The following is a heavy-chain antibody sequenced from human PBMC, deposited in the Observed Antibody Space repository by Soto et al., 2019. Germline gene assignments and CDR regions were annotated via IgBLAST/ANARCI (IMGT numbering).Heavy chain of an antibody. CDR2: ISAYNGDT. D-gene: IGHD2-15*01. V-gene: IGHV1-18*01. J-gene: IGHJ6*02. CDR1: GYTFIGYG. CDR3: ARGVVVVAATKQEYYYYYGMDV. Sequence: ASVKVSCKASGYTFIGYGISWVRQAPGQGLEWMGWISAYNGDTKSAQKVHGRVTMTTDTSTSTAYMEIRSLRSDDTAVYYCARGVVVVAATKQEYYYYYGMDVWGQGTTVTVSS.